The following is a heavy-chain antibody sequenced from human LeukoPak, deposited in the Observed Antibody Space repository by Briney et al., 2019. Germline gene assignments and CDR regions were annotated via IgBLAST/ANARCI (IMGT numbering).Heavy chain of an antibody. CDR3: ARVQSGYYYTEFDY. CDR1: GGTFSSYA. V-gene: IGHV1-69*13. D-gene: IGHD3-22*01. Sequence: GASVKVSCKASGGTFSSYAISWVRQAPGQGLEWMGGIIPIFGTANYAQKFQGRVTITADESTSTAYMELSNLRSEDTAVYYCARVQSGYYYTEFDYWGQGTLVTVSS. J-gene: IGHJ4*02. CDR2: IIPIFGTA.